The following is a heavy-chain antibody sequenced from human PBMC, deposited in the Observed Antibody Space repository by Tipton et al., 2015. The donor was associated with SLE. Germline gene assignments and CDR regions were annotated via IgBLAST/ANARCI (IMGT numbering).Heavy chain of an antibody. Sequence: TLSLTCIVSGASIGSSSSSWAWIRQSPNKGLEWIGNIYYSGSTNYNPSLKSRVTISVDTSKNQFSLKLSSVTAADTAVYYCARHMITGGEFDYWGQGTLVTVSS. J-gene: IGHJ4*02. CDR2: IYYSGST. D-gene: IGHD3-16*01. V-gene: IGHV4-39*01. CDR3: ARHMITGGEFDY. CDR1: GASIGSSSSS.